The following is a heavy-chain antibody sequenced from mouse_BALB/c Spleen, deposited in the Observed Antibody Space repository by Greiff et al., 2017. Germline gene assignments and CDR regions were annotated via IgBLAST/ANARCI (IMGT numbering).Heavy chain of an antibody. CDR3: ARRRDYGGYYAMDY. J-gene: IGHJ4*01. V-gene: IGHV1-69*02. CDR2: IDPSDSYT. Sequence: QVQLQQPGAELVKPGASVKLSCKASGYTFTSYWMHWVKQRPGQGLEWIGEIDPSDSYTNYNQKFKGKATLTVDKSSSTAYMQLSSLTSEDSAVYYCARRRDYGGYYAMDYWGQGTSVTVSS. D-gene: IGHD1-1*02. CDR1: GYTFTSYW.